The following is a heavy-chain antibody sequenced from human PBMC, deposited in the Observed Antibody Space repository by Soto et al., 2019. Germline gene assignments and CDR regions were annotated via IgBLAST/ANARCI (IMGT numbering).Heavy chain of an antibody. CDR1: GGTFSTYA. CDR3: ARDLATITRGFDP. D-gene: IGHD5-12*01. V-gene: IGHV1-69*06. Sequence: SVKFSCKASGGTFSTYAITWVRQAPGQGLEWMGGIIPIFGTANYAQKFQGRVTITADKSTSTAYVERSSLTSEDTAVYYCARDLATITRGFDPWGQGTLVTV. J-gene: IGHJ5*02. CDR2: IIPIFGTA.